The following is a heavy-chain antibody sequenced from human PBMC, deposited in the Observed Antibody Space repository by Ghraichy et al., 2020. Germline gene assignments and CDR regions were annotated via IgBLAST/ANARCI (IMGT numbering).Heavy chain of an antibody. J-gene: IGHJ5*02. CDR2: INPNSGGT. CDR1: GYTFTGYY. D-gene: IGHD3-3*01. V-gene: IGHV1-2*02. Sequence: ASVKVSCKASGYTFTGYYMHWVRQAPGQGLEWMGWINPNSGGTNYAQKFQGRVTMTRDTSISTAYMELSRLRSDDTAVYYCAVETYDFWSGYHRWFDPWGQGTLVTVSS. CDR3: AVETYDFWSGYHRWFDP.